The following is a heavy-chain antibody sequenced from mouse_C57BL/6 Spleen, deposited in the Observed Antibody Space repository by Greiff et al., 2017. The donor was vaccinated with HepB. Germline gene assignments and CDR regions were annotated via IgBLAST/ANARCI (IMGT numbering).Heavy chain of an antibody. V-gene: IGHV1-82*01. D-gene: IGHD2-9*01. Sequence: VQLQQSGPELVKPGASVKISCKASGYAFSSSWMNWVKQRPGKGLEWIGRIYPGDGDTNYNGKFNGKATLTADKSSSTAYMQLSSLTSEDSAVYFCATYYGYDYAMDYWGQGTSVTVSS. J-gene: IGHJ4*01. CDR1: GYAFSSSW. CDR2: IYPGDGDT. CDR3: ATYYGYDYAMDY.